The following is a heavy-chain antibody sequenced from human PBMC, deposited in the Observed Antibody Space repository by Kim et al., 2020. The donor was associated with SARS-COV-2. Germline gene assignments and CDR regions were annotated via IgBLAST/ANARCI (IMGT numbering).Heavy chain of an antibody. CDR2: INPNSGGT. J-gene: IGHJ4*02. V-gene: IGHV1-2*02. CDR1: GYTFTGYY. Sequence: ASVKVSCKASGYTFTGYYMHWVRQAPGQGLEWMGWINPNSGGTNYAQKFQGRVTMTRDTSISTAYMELSRLRSDDTAVYYCARAKSVDYDFWSGYHAPPFDYWGQGTLVTVSS. D-gene: IGHD3-3*01. CDR3: ARAKSVDYDFWSGYHAPPFDY.